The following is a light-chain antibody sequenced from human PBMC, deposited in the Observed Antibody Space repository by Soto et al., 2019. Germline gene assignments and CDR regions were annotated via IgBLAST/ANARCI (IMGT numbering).Light chain of an antibody. CDR1: SSNIGTIY. CDR2: SKN. V-gene: IGLV1-47*02. J-gene: IGLJ1*01. Sequence: QSVLTQPPSASGTPGQRVTISCSGSSSNIGTIYVSWYQQLPGTAPKLLIYSKNQRPSGVPDRFSGSQSGTSASLAISGLRSEDEADYYCAAWDDSLSGFVFGTGTKVTVL. CDR3: AAWDDSLSGFV.